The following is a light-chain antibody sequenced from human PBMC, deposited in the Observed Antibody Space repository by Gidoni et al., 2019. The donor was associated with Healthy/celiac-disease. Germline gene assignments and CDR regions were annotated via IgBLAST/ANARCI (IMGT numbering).Light chain of an antibody. V-gene: IGKV1-5*03. CDR1: QSISSW. CDR3: QQYNSYST. Sequence: DLQMTQSPSTLSASVGDRVTITCRASQSISSWLAWYQQKPGKAPKLLIYKASSLESGVPSRFSGSGSGTEFTLTISSLQPDDFATYYCQQYNSYSTFXQXTKLEIK. CDR2: KAS. J-gene: IGKJ2*01.